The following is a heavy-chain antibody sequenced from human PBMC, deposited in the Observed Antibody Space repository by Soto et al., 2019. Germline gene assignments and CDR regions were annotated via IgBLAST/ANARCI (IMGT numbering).Heavy chain of an antibody. J-gene: IGHJ4*02. CDR2: INHSGST. V-gene: IGHV4-34*01. CDR1: GGSFSGYY. CDR3: ARVRSAVKQWLVPKPTHLDY. Sequence: PSETLSLTCAVYGGSFSGYYWSWIRQPPGKGLEWIGEINHSGSTNYNPSLKSRVTISVDTSKNQFSLKLSSVTAADTAVYYCARVRSAVKQWLVPKPTHLDYWGQGTLVTVSS. D-gene: IGHD6-19*01.